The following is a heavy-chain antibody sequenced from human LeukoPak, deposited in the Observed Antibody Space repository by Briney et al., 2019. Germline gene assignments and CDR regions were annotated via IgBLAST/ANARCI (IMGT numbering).Heavy chain of an antibody. CDR1: GLTFTTRW. CDR3: ARSRLQTRYTGLDV. V-gene: IGHV3-7*01. D-gene: IGHD4-11*01. CDR2: INQDGTEE. Sequence: GGSLRLSCAASGLTFTTRWMTWVRQVPGKGLEWLANINQDGTEEYYVDSVKGRFTISRDNAKESLYLQMNSLTVEDTAIYYCARSRLQTRYTGLDVWGRGTTVTVS. J-gene: IGHJ6*02.